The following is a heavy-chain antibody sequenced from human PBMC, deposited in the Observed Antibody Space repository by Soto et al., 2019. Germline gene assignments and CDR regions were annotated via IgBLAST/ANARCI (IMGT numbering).Heavy chain of an antibody. V-gene: IGHV3-23*01. D-gene: IGHD1-1*01. J-gene: IGHJ5*01. CDR1: GFTFSSYT. Sequence: EVQLLESGGDLVPPGGSLRLSCAPSGFTFSSYTMHWVRQAPGKGLEWVSVISSSGADTFYADSVKGRFTIFRDNSKNTLYLQLNSLRVEDTAVYFCAKKGVQPPGDNWLDSWGPGTLVTVSS. CDR3: AKKGVQPPGDNWLDS. CDR2: ISSSGADT.